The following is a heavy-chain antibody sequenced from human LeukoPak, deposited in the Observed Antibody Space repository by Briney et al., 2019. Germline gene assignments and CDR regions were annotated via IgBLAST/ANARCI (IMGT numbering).Heavy chain of an antibody. CDR1: GYTFTSYY. Sequence: ASVKVSCKASGYTFTSYYMHWVRQAPGQGLEWMGIINPSGGSTSYAQKFQGRVTMTRDTSTSTVYMELSSLRSEDTAVYYCASTILRVWAFDIWGQGTMVTVSS. D-gene: IGHD3-16*01. CDR3: ASTILRVWAFDI. J-gene: IGHJ3*02. V-gene: IGHV1-46*01. CDR2: INPSGGST.